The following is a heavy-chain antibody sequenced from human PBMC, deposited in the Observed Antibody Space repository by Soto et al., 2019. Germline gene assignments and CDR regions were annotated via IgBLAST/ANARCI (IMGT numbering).Heavy chain of an antibody. CDR2: IYDTGISGYTPST. Sequence: PSETLSLTCTVSGGSITSYSWIWIRRPPGKGLEWIAYIYDTGISGYTPSTSYNPALKSRVNMSVDMSKSQFSLKLTSVTAADTAVYYCARGEDAFFYYGLDVWGQGSTVTSP. V-gene: IGHV4-59*01. CDR3: ARGEDAFFYYGLDV. CDR1: GGSITSYS. J-gene: IGHJ6*02.